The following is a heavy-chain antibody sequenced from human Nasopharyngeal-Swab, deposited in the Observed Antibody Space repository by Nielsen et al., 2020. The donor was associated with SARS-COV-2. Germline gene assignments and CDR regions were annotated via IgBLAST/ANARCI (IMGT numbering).Heavy chain of an antibody. V-gene: IGHV5-51*01. J-gene: IGHJ3*02. D-gene: IGHD6-19*01. CDR3: ARSLSSGWLDDAFDI. Sequence: VRLMPGPGLEWMGIIYPGDSDTRYSPSFQGQVAISADKSISTAYLQWSSLKASDTAMYYCARSLSSGWLDDAFDIWGQGTMVTVSS. CDR2: IYPGDSDT.